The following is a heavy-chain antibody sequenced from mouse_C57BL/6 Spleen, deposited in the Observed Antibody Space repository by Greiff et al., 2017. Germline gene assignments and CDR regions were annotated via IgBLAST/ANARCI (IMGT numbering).Heavy chain of an antibody. D-gene: IGHD1-1*01. CDR3: AGGSSYEGAMDY. Sequence: VQLQQSGPVLVKPGASVKMSCKASGYTFTDYYMNWVKQSHGKSLEWIGVINPYNGGTSYNQKFKGKDTLTVDKSSSTAYMELNSLTSEDSAVYYCAGGSSYEGAMDYWGQGTSVTVSS. CDR2: INPYNGGT. CDR1: GYTFTDYY. V-gene: IGHV1-19*01. J-gene: IGHJ4*01.